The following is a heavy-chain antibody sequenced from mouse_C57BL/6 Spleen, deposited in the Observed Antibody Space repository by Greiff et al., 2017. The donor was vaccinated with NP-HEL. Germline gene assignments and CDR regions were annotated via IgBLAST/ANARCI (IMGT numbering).Heavy chain of an antibody. Sequence: VQLKQSGAELVRPGASVKLSCTASGFNIKDDYMHWVKQRPEQGLEWIGWIDPENGDTEYASKFQGKATITADTSSNTAYLQLSSLTSEDTAVYYCTTRLFKYYDGSSWYFDVWGTGTTLTVSS. V-gene: IGHV14-4*01. CDR1: GFNIKDDY. CDR2: IDPENGDT. CDR3: TTRLFKYYDGSSWYFDV. J-gene: IGHJ1*03. D-gene: IGHD1-1*01.